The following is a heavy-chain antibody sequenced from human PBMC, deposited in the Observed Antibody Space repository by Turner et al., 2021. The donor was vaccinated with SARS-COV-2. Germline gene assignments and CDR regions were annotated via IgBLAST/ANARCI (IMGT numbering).Heavy chain of an antibody. V-gene: IGHV1-69*04. CDR3: AIEVIMRENGYGEQTYYFDY. J-gene: IGHJ4*02. CDR1: GGNFTNYG. Sequence: QVQLVHSGAEVMKPGSSVTVCCTASGGNFTNYGFNWVRQAPGQGLGGMGRIIPVLDMSDNEQKFQGRINIIADKSTNTTYMEQTSLRSEDTATYYCAIEVIMRENGYGEQTYYFDYWGQGTLVIVSS. D-gene: IGHD3-16*01. CDR2: IIPVLDMS.